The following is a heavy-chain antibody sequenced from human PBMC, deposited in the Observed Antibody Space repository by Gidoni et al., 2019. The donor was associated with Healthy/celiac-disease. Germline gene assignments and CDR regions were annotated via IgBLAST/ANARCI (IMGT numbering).Heavy chain of an antibody. V-gene: IGHV1-58*01. CDR3: AADGTSPKLVVPAAMGPYYYYYMDV. D-gene: IGHD2-2*01. CDR2: IVVGSGNT. Sequence: QMQLVQSGPEVTKPGTSVKVSCKASGFTFTSSAVQWVRQARGQRLEWIGWIVVGSGNTNYAQKFQERVTITRDMSTSTAYMELSSLRSEDTAVYYCAADGTSPKLVVPAAMGPYYYYYMDVWGKGTTVTVSS. J-gene: IGHJ6*03. CDR1: GFTFTSSA.